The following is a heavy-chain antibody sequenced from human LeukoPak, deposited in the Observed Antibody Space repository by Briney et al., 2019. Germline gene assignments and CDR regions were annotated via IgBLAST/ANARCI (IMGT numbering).Heavy chain of an antibody. D-gene: IGHD5-24*01. V-gene: IGHV4-34*01. J-gene: IGHJ4*02. CDR1: GGSFSGYY. Sequence: SETLSLTCAVYGGSFSGYYWSWIRQPPGKGLEWIGGIYYSGSTYYNPSLKSRVTISVDTSKNQFSLKLSSVTAADTAVYNCARRFRDGYIQSLDYWGQGTLVTVSS. CDR2: IYYSGST. CDR3: ARRFRDGYIQSLDY.